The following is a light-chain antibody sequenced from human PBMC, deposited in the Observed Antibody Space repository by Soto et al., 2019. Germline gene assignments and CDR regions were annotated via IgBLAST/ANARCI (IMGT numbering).Light chain of an antibody. CDR1: SSDVGAYDY. V-gene: IGLV2-14*03. Sequence: QSVLTQPASVSGSPGQSITISCSGTSSDVGAYDYVSWYQQHPDKAPKLMIYEVSNRLSGVSNRFSGSKSVNTATLTISGLQVEDEADYYCSSYTSSSTRVFGTGTKVTVL. CDR3: SSYTSSSTRV. J-gene: IGLJ1*01. CDR2: EVS.